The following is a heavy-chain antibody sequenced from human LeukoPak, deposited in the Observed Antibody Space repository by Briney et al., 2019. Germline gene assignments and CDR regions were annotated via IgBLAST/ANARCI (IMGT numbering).Heavy chain of an antibody. CDR3: ARDSIVVPAAMIKNWFDP. CDR2: ISYDGSNK. D-gene: IGHD2-2*01. J-gene: IGHJ5*02. V-gene: IGHV3-30*04. Sequence: GGSLRLSCAPSGYTFRSYAMHWPRQAPGKGLEWVAVISYDGSNKYYADSVKGRFTISRDNSKNTLYLQMNSLRAEETAVYYCARDSIVVPAAMIKNWFDPWGQGTLVTVSS. CDR1: GYTFRSYA.